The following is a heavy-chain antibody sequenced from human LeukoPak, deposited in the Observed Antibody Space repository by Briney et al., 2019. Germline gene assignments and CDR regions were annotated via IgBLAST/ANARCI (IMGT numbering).Heavy chain of an antibody. CDR1: GFSVSAKF. V-gene: IGHV3-66*04. CDR3: AKLSSASWYFDL. D-gene: IGHD2-2*01. J-gene: IGHJ2*01. Sequence: GGSLRLSCAASGFSVSAKFMGWVRQPPGKGLEWVSILYSGGTTYYADSVKDLFIISRDDSKNTLFLQMNSLRAEGTAVYYCAKLSSASWYFDLWGRGTPVTVSS. CDR2: LYSGGTT.